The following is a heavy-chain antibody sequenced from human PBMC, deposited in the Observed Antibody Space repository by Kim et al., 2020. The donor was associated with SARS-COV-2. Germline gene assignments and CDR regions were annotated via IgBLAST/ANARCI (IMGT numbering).Heavy chain of an antibody. CDR2: ISYDGSNK. CDR3: ARSVMRDYYYYYGMDV. D-gene: IGHD2-8*01. CDR1: GFTFSSYA. J-gene: IGHJ6*02. Sequence: GGSLRLSCAASGFTFSSYAMHWVRQAPGKGLEWVAVISYDGSNKYYADSVKGRFTISRDNSKNTLYLQMNSLRAEDTAVYYCARSVMRDYYYYYGMDVWGQGTTVTVSS. V-gene: IGHV3-30-3*01.